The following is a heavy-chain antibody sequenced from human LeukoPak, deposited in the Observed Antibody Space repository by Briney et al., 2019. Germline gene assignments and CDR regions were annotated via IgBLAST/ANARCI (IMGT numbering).Heavy chain of an antibody. CDR2: ISWNSGSI. CDR3: AKGDCSSTRCFLDS. V-gene: IGHV3-9*01. D-gene: IGHD2-2*01. CDR1: GFTFDDYA. Sequence: PGGSLRLSCAASGFTFDDYAMHWVRQAPGKGLEWVSGISWNSGSIGYADSVKGRFTISRDKAKKSLYLDMNSLRAEDTASYYCAKGDCSSTRCFLDSWGQGTLLTVSS. J-gene: IGHJ4*02.